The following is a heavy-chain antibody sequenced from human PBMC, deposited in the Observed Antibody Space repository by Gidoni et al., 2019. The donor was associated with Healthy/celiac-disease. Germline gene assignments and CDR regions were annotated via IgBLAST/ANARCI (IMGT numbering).Heavy chain of an antibody. CDR1: GDSVSSNSAA. CDR2: TYYRSKWYN. CDR3: ARGGAIYCSGGSCLYDY. V-gene: IGHV6-1*01. Sequence: QVQLQQSGPGLVKPSQTLSLTCAISGDSVSSNSAAWNWIRQSPSRGLEWLGRTYYRSKWYNDYAVSVKSRITINPDTSKNEFSLQLNSVTPEDTAVYYCARGGAIYCSGGSCLYDYWGQGTLVTVSS. J-gene: IGHJ4*02. D-gene: IGHD2-15*01.